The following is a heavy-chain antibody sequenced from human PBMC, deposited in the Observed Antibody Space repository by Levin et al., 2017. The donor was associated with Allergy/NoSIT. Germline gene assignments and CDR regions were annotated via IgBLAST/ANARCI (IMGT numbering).Heavy chain of an antibody. J-gene: IGHJ4*02. CDR3: GKENVPYISSGWPLDY. CDR1: GFSFSSYG. D-gene: IGHD6-19*01. Sequence: GGSLRLSCAASGFSFSSYGMHWVRQAPGKGLEWVTVIWKDERNKYYADSVKGRFTTSRDNSKNTLHLQMNSLRAEDTAVYYCGKENVPYISSGWPLDYWGQGTLVTVSS. V-gene: IGHV3-30*02. CDR2: IWKDERNK.